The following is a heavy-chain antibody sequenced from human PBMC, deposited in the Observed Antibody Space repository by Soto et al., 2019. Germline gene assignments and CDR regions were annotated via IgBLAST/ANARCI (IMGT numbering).Heavy chain of an antibody. J-gene: IGHJ4*02. D-gene: IGHD5-12*01. CDR3: ARAYTNYVQLWLRLAGY. CDR2: ISYDGSNK. CDR1: GFPFSTYA. Sequence: GGSLRLSCAASGFPFSTYAMHWVRQAPGKGLEWVAVISYDGSNKYYADSVQGRFTVSRDNSKKTLFLQMNSLGAEDTAVYYCARAYTNYVQLWLRLAGYWGQGTLVTVSS. V-gene: IGHV3-30-3*01.